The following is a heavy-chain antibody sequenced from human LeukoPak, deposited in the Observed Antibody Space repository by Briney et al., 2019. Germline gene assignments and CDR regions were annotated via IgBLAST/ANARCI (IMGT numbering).Heavy chain of an antibody. V-gene: IGHV3-11*03. J-gene: IGHJ4*02. CDR2: ISRSSSYT. CDR1: GFTFSDYY. CDR3: AGGIAVAGTGFFDY. Sequence: VGSLRLSCAASGFTFSDYYMNWIRQAPGKGLEWISTISRSSSYTNYADSVKGRFSISRDNAKNSLYLQMNSLGAEDTAVYYCAGGIAVAGTGFFDYWGQGTLVTVSS. D-gene: IGHD6-19*01.